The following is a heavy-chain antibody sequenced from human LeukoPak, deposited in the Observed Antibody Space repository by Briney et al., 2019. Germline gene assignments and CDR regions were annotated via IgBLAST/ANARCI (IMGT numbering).Heavy chain of an antibody. CDR2: ISSSGSAI. CDR1: GFTFTKYA. D-gene: IGHD3-10*02. CDR3: AELGITMIGGV. V-gene: IGHV3-48*03. J-gene: IGHJ6*04. Sequence: PGRSLRLSCAASGFTFTKYAMHWVRQAPGKGLEWVSYISSSGSAIYYADSVKGRFTISRDNAKNSLYLQMNSLRAEDTAVYYCAELGITMIGGVWGKGTTVTISS.